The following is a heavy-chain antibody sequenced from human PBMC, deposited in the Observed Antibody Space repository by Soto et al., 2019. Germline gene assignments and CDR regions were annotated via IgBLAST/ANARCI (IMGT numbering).Heavy chain of an antibody. V-gene: IGHV3-33*01. Sequence: QVQLVESGGGVVQPGRSLRLSCAASGFTFSNYGMHWVRQAPGKGLEWVAAIWYDGSNKYYADSVKGRFTISRDNSKNTVYLQMNSLRDEDTAVYYGASDVKAAGPYYFDYWGQGTLVTVSS. J-gene: IGHJ4*02. D-gene: IGHD6-13*01. CDR2: IWYDGSNK. CDR3: ASDVKAAGPYYFDY. CDR1: GFTFSNYG.